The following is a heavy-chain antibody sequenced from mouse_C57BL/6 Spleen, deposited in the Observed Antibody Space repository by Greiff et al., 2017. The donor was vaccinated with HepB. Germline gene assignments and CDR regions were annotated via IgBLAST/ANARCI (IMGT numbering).Heavy chain of an antibody. CDR2: IHPNSGST. Sequence: QVQLQQPGAELVKPGASVKLSCKASGYTFTSYWMHWVKQRPGQGLEWIGMIHPNSGSTNYNEKFKSKATLTVDKSSSTAYMQLSSLTSEDSAVYYCARSGNYGNWACFAYWGQGTLVTVSA. CDR1: GYTFTSYW. J-gene: IGHJ3*01. CDR3: ARSGNYGNWACFAY. D-gene: IGHD2-1*01. V-gene: IGHV1-64*01.